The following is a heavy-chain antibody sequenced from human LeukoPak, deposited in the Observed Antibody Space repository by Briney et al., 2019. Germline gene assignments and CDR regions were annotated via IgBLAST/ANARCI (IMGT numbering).Heavy chain of an antibody. D-gene: IGHD3-9*01. CDR3: ARDATYDILTGYYISNHDAFDI. Sequence: GGSLRLSCAASGLTFSSYAMNWVRQAPGKGLEWVSAISGSGGSTYYADSVRGRFTISRDNSKNTLYLQMNSLRAEDTAVYCCARDATYDILTGYYISNHDAFDIWGQGTMVTVSS. J-gene: IGHJ3*02. CDR1: GLTFSSYA. CDR2: ISGSGGST. V-gene: IGHV3-23*01.